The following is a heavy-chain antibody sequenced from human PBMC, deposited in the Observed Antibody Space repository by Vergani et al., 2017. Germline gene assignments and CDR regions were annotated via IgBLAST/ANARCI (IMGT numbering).Heavy chain of an antibody. CDR1: DSSIMTNPY. CDR3: ARHRGSGSFFPSSYFYGMDV. V-gene: IGHV4-38-2*01. J-gene: IGHJ6*02. D-gene: IGHD3-10*01. CDR2: IHHSGDT. Sequence: QVQLQESGPGLVKPSETLTLTCDVSDSSIMTNPYWGWFRQSPGKGMEWIWCIHHSGDTHSNSSLKSRVSISIVSSSKFSLSLTSVTAADTTIYYCARHRGSGSFFPSSYFYGMDVWGHGTTVTVSS.